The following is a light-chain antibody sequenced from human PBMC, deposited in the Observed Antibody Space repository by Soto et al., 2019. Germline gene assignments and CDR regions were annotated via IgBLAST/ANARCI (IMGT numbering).Light chain of an antibody. J-gene: IGKJ1*01. CDR3: QQRSNWPKT. V-gene: IGKV3-11*01. Sequence: NALTLSPATLSLSPGERATLSCRASQSVGSYFAWYQQKPGQAPRLLIYDASNRATGIPARFSGSGSGTDFTLTISSLEPEDFAVYYCQQRSNWPKTFGQGTKVDIK. CDR2: DAS. CDR1: QSVGSY.